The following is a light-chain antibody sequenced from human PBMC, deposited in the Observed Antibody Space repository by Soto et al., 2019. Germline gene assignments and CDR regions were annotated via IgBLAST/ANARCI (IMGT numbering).Light chain of an antibody. V-gene: IGLV2-23*02. Sequence: QSALTQPASVSVSPGQSITISCTGTSSDIGIYNIVSWDQQHPGKAPKLIIYEATKRPSGVSNRFSGSKSGNTVSRTVSGLQAEDEADYYCCLSASRTTFMFGGGTKLTVL. CDR2: EAT. J-gene: IGLJ3*02. CDR1: SSDIGIYNI. CDR3: CLSASRTTFM.